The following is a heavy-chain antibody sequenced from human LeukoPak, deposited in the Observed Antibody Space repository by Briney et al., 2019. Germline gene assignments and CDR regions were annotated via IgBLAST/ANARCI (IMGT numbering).Heavy chain of an antibody. J-gene: IGHJ3*02. D-gene: IGHD1-14*01. CDR2: IYYSGST. Sequence: SETLYLTCTVSGGSIISGDYYWSWIRQPPAKGLEWIGYIYYSGSTYYNPSLKSRVTISVDTSKNQFSLKQSSVTAADTAVNYCARDATGAFDIWGQGTMVTVSS. CDR1: GGSIISGDYY. CDR3: ARDATGAFDI. V-gene: IGHV4-30-4*08.